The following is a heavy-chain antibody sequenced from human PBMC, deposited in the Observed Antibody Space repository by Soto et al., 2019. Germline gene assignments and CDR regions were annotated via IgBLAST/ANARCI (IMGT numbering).Heavy chain of an antibody. V-gene: IGHV4-59*08. J-gene: IGHJ6*03. Sequence: SETLSLTCTVSGGSISSYYWSWIRQPPGKGLEWIGYIYYSGSTNYNPSLKSRVTISVDTSKNQFSLKLSSVTAADTAVYYCARHPTPQHLRFLESAQFRYYMDVWGKGTTVTVSS. CDR2: IYYSGST. D-gene: IGHD3-3*01. CDR3: ARHPTPQHLRFLESAQFRYYMDV. CDR1: GGSISSYY.